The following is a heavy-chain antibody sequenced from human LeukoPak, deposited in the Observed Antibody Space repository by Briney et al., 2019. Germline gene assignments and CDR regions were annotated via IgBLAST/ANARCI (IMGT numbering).Heavy chain of an antibody. J-gene: IGHJ4*02. CDR1: GFTFSSYS. CDR3: ARDSKWFGELKNDY. Sequence: PGGSLRLSCAASGFTFSSYSMNWVRQAPGKGLEWVSYISSSSSTMYYADSVKGRFTISRDNAKNSLYLQMNSLRAEDTAVYYCARDSKWFGELKNDYWGQGTLVTVSS. D-gene: IGHD3-10*01. V-gene: IGHV3-48*01. CDR2: ISSSSSTM.